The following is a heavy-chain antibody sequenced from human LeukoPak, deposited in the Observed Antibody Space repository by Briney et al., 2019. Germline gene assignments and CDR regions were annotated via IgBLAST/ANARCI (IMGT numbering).Heavy chain of an antibody. J-gene: IGHJ4*02. CDR3: ARWPISDY. CDR1: GGSISSYY. Sequence: SETLSLTCTVSGGSISSYYWSWIRQPPGKGLEWIGYIYYSGSTNYNPSLKSRVTISVDTSKNQFPLKLSSVTAADTAVYYCARWPISDYWGQGTLVTVSS. CDR2: IYYSGST. V-gene: IGHV4-59*08. D-gene: IGHD3-3*01.